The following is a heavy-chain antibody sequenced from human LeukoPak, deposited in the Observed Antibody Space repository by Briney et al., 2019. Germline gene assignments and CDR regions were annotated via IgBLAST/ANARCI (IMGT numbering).Heavy chain of an antibody. V-gene: IGHV3-48*03. Sequence: GGSLRLSCAASGFAFSSYEMNWVRQAPGKGLQFVSYISGGGTTIYYADSVKGRFTISRGNTKNSLYLQMNSLRAEDTAVYYCARVEATGIWDYWGQGTLVTVSS. CDR1: GFAFSSYE. CDR2: ISGGGTTI. D-gene: IGHD3-3*02. CDR3: ARVEATGIWDY. J-gene: IGHJ4*02.